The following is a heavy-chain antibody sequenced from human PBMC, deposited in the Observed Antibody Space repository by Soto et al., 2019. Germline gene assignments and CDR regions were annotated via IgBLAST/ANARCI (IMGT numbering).Heavy chain of an antibody. J-gene: IGHJ4*02. D-gene: IGHD6-13*01. CDR2: IYYSGRT. Sequence: QLQLQESGPGLVKPSETLSLTCTVSGGSISSSIYYWGWIRQPPGKGLERIGSIYYSGRTYYNPSLKSRVTISVDTSKNQFTLKLSSVTAADTAVYYCARHVAGSSWYIGYYFDYWGQGTLVTVSS. CDR1: GGSISSSIYY. CDR3: ARHVAGSSWYIGYYFDY. V-gene: IGHV4-39*01.